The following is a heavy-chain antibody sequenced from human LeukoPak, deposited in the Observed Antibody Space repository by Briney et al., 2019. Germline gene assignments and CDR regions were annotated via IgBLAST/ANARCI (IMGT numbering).Heavy chain of an antibody. J-gene: IGHJ4*02. V-gene: IGHV3-7*01. Sequence: GGSLRLSCAASGFTFSSHAMSWVRQAPGKGLEWVANIKQDGSEKYYVDSAKGRFTISRDNAKNSLYLQMNSLRAEDTAVYYCATDLGSSRPNFWGQGILVTVSS. CDR3: ATDLGSSRPNF. CDR1: GFTFSSHA. D-gene: IGHD6-13*01. CDR2: IKQDGSEK.